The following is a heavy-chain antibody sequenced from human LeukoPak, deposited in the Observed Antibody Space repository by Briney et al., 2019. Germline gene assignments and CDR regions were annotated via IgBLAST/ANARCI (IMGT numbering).Heavy chain of an antibody. CDR1: GFTFDDYT. J-gene: IGHJ6*02. CDR2: ISWDGGST. Sequence: GGSLRLSCAASGFTFDDYTMHWVRQAPGKGLEWVSLISWDGGSTYYADSVKARFTISRDNSKNSLYLQMNSLRTEDTALYYCAKDGGRGVYYYYGMDVWGQGTTVTVSS. CDR3: AKDGGRGVYYYYGMDV. V-gene: IGHV3-43*01. D-gene: IGHD4-23*01.